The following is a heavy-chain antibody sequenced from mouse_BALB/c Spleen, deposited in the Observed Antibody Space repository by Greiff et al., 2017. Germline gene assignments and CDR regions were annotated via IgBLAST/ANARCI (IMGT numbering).Heavy chain of an antibody. CDR3: ARRLIHYYGYGAMDY. CDR2: ISDGGSYT. D-gene: IGHD1-2*01. J-gene: IGHJ4*01. CDR1: GFTFSDYY. Sequence: EVQGVESGGGLVKPGGSLKLSCAASGFTFSDYYMYWVRQTPEKRLEWVATISDGGSYTYYPDSVKGRFTISRDNAKNNLYLQMSSLKSEDTAMYYCARRLIHYYGYGAMDYWGQGTSVTVSS. V-gene: IGHV5-4*02.